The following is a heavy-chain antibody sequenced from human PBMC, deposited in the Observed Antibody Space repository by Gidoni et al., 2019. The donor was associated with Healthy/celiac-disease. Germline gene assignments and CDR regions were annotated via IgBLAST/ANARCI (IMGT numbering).Heavy chain of an antibody. CDR3: ARARAYLTTVVNN. J-gene: IGHJ2*01. V-gene: IGHV4-31*03. D-gene: IGHD4-17*01. CDR2: IYYSGST. CDR1: GGYISSGGYY. Sequence: QVQLQESGPGLVKPSQTLSLTCTVSGGYISSGGYYWSWIRQHPGKGLEWIGYIYYSGSTYYNPSLKSRVTISVVTSKNQFSLKLSSVTAADTAVYDCARARAYLTTVVNNWGRGTLVTVSS.